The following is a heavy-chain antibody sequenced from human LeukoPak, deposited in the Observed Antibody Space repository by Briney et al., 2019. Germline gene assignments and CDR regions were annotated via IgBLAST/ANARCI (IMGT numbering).Heavy chain of an antibody. CDR3: GRGGDGIDM. V-gene: IGHV3-74*01. D-gene: IGHD3-10*01. Sequence: GGSLRLSCAVSGFTFRNYLMHWVRQAPGKGLVWVSRINQEESNAYADSVKGRFTISRDNAKDTLYLQMNSLRAEDTAVYFCGRGGDGIDMWGQGTTVIVSS. J-gene: IGHJ3*02. CDR1: GFTFRNYL. CDR2: INQEESNA.